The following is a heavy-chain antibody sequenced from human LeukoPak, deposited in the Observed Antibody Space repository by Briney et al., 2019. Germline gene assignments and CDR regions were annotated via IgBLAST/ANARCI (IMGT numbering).Heavy chain of an antibody. CDR1: GGSISSSRYD. Sequence: SETLSLSCTVSGGSISSSRYDSGWIRQPPGKGLEWIGRMYYSGSTYYTPSLKSRVTISVDTSQNHFSLKLSSVTAADTAVHYCARVSSTLPYYYYSYLDVWAKGPTVTVSS. CDR3: ARVSSTLPYYYYSYLDV. CDR2: MYYSGST. J-gene: IGHJ6*03. D-gene: IGHD6-13*01. V-gene: IGHV4-39*07.